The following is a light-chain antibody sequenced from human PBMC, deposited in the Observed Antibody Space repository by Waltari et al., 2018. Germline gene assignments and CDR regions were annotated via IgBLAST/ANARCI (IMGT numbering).Light chain of an antibody. V-gene: IGKV1-5*03. CDR2: KTS. CDR1: QSISDW. CDR3: QHYNSYSPWT. J-gene: IGKJ1*01. Sequence: DIQMTQSPSTLSASVGDRVTITCRASQSISDWLAWYQQKPGKAPELLIYKTSILESGVPSMFSGSGSGTEFTLTITSLQPDDFATYFCQHYNSYSPWTCGQGTKVEIK.